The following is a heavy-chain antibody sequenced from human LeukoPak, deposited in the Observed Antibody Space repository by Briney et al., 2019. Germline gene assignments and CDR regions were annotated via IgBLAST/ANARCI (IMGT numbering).Heavy chain of an antibody. CDR2: IRSKTYGGTS. V-gene: IGHV3-49*04. D-gene: IGHD3-10*01. CDR3: TRGNSGSYYSEGFDY. J-gene: IGHJ4*02. Sequence: GGSLRLSCAASGFTFSSYAMSWVRQAPGKGLEWVGVIRSKTYGGTSEYAASGKDRVTISRDASKSIASLQMNSLNTEDTAVYYCTRGNSGSYYSEGFDYWGQGTLVTVSS. CDR1: GFTFSSYA.